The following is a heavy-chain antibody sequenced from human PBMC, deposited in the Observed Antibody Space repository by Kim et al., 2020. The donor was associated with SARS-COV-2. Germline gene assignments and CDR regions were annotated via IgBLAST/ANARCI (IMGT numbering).Heavy chain of an antibody. CDR1: GGSISSGGYY. CDR2: IYYSGST. D-gene: IGHD3-22*01. J-gene: IGHJ6*02. V-gene: IGHV4-31*03. Sequence: SETLSLTCTVSGGSISSGGYYWSWIRQHPGKGLEWIGYIYYSGSTYYNPSLKSRVTISVDTSKNQFSLKLSSVTAADTAVYYCARVRTSGSGYPYYYYGMDVWGQGTTVTVSS. CDR3: ARVRTSGSGYPYYYYGMDV.